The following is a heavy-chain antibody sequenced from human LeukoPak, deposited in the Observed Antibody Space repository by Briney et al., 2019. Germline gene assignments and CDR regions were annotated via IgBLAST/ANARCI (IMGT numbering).Heavy chain of an antibody. CDR2: INSDGSST. J-gene: IGHJ4*02. CDR3: ARGGAPGYYDSSGYHDY. CDR1: GFTFSSYA. V-gene: IGHV3-74*01. Sequence: GGSLRLSCAASGFTFSSYAMHWVRQAPGKGLVWVSRINSDGSSTSYADSVKGRFTISRDNAKNTLYLQMNSLRAEDTAVYYCARGGAPGYYDSSGYHDYWGQGTLVTVSS. D-gene: IGHD3-22*01.